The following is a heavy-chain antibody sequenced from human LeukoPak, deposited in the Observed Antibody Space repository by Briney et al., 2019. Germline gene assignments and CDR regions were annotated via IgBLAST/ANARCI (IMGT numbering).Heavy chain of an antibody. CDR3: AKDLAAAGLDAFDI. V-gene: IGHV3-30*18. Sequence: PGRSLRLSCAASGFTFSSYGMHWVRHAPGKGLEWVAVISYDGSNKYYADSVKGRFTISRDNSKNTLYLQMNSLRAEDTAVYYCAKDLAAAGLDAFDIWGQGTMVTVSS. CDR1: GFTFSSYG. CDR2: ISYDGSNK. J-gene: IGHJ3*02. D-gene: IGHD6-13*01.